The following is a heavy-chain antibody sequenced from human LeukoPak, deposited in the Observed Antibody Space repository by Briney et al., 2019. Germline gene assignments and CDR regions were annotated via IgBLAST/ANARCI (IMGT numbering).Heavy chain of an antibody. CDR2: ISAYNGNT. CDR1: GYTFTSNG. V-gene: IGHV1-18*04. J-gene: IGHJ5*02. D-gene: IGHD2-2*01. CDR3: ARDGGMVPAARKAGHWFDP. Sequence: ASVKVSCKASGYTFTSNGISWVRQAPGQGLEWMGWISAYNGNTNYAQKLQGRVTMTTDTSTSTAYMELRSLRSDDTAVYYCARDGGMVPAARKAGHWFDPWGQGTLVTVSS.